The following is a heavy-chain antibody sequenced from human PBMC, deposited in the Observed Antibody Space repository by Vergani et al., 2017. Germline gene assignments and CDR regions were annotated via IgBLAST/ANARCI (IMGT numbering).Heavy chain of an antibody. Sequence: QVQLQESGPGLVKPSQTLSLTCTVSGGSISSGGYYWGWIRQHPGKGLEWIWYIYYSGSTYYNPSLKSRVTISVDTSKNQFSLKLSSVTAADTAVYYCAREENYYDSSGYYWFDPWGQGTLVTVSS. V-gene: IGHV4-31*03. J-gene: IGHJ5*02. CDR2: IYYSGST. D-gene: IGHD3-22*01. CDR1: GGSISSGGYY. CDR3: AREENYYDSSGYYWFDP.